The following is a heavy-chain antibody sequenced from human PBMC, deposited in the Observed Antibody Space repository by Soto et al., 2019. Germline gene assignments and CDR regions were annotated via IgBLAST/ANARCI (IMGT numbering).Heavy chain of an antibody. CDR1: GFIFSNYA. CDR2: IGSGGGTI. Sequence: GASLKISCAASGFIFSNYAMSWVRQAPGKGLEWVSAIGSGGGTIYYADSVKGRFIISRDNSKNTLYLQMNSLRPEDTALYYCAKYLEAATGTKRIFGHWGQGTLVTVSS. V-gene: IGHV3-23*01. J-gene: IGHJ4*02. D-gene: IGHD2-15*01. CDR3: AKYLEAATGTKRIFGH.